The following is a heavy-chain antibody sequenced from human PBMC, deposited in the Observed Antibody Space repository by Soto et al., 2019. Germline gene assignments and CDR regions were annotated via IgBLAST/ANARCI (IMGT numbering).Heavy chain of an antibody. V-gene: IGHV4-30-4*01. CDR1: GGSFNSGNYY. J-gene: IGHJ5*02. D-gene: IGHD3-9*01. CDR3: ARGVLLRFFDRNNYFDP. Sequence: PSETLSLTCTVSGGSFNSGNYYWSWIRQPPGKGLEWIGYIYYNGSTYYNPSLKSRITVTIDTSNSQFSLKVASVTAADTAVYYCARGVLLRFFDRNNYFDPWGQGTQVTVSS. CDR2: IYYNGST.